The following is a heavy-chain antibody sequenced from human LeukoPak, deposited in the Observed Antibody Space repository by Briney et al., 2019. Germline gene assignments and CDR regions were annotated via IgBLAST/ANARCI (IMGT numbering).Heavy chain of an antibody. D-gene: IGHD3-3*01. CDR3: ARTWEWLRFLEWLPMYYYYMDV. Sequence: ASVKVSCKASGYTFTSYGISWVRQAPGQGLERMGWISAYNGNTNYAQKLQGRVTMTTDTSTSTAYMELRSLRSDDTAVYYCARTWEWLRFLEWLPMYYYYMDVWGKGTTVTVSS. V-gene: IGHV1-18*01. J-gene: IGHJ6*03. CDR2: ISAYNGNT. CDR1: GYTFTSYG.